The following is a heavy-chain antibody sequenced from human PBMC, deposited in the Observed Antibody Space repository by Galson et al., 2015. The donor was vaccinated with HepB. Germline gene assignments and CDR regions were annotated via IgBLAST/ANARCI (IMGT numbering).Heavy chain of an antibody. Sequence: SLRLSCAASGFTFSDFAMHWARQAPGKGLEWVALISHAGEHQYYADSVRGRFTVSRDISKNTLFLHMNSLRPDDTATYYCARDPDDSEGYYMTFEYWGQGTLVTVSS. CDR3: ARDPDDSEGYYMTFEY. CDR2: ISHAGEHQ. V-gene: IGHV3-30*04. J-gene: IGHJ4*02. CDR1: GFTFSDFA. D-gene: IGHD1-26*01.